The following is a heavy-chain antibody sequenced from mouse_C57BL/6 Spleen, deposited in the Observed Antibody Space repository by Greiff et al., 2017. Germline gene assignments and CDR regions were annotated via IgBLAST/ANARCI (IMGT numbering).Heavy chain of an antibody. D-gene: IGHD3-2*02. CDR2: IDPSDSET. CDR1: GYTFTSYW. Sequence: VQLQQPGAELVRPGSSVKLSCKASGYTFTSYWMHWVKQRPIQGLEWIGNIDPSDSETHYNQKFKDKATLTVDKSSSTAYMQLSSLTSEDSAVYYCARSKAAQATFAYWGQGTLVTVSA. CDR3: ARSKAAQATFAY. J-gene: IGHJ3*01. V-gene: IGHV1-52*01.